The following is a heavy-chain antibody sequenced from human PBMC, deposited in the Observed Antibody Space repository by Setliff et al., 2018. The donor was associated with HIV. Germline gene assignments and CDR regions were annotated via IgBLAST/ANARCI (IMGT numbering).Heavy chain of an antibody. CDR3: ARGLSIFGVATPGFYSFMDV. D-gene: IGHD3-3*01. V-gene: IGHV4-61*02. CDR1: GGSISSGSYY. CDR2: IYTSGST. Sequence: SETLSLTCTVSGGSISSGSYYWSWIRQPAGKGLEWIGRIYTSGSTNYNPSLKSRVTISVDTSKNQFSLKLSSVTSADTAVYYCARGLSIFGVATPGFYSFMDVWGKGTTVTVSS. J-gene: IGHJ6*03.